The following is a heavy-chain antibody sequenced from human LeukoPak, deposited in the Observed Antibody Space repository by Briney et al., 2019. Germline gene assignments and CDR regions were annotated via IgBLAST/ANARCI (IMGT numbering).Heavy chain of an antibody. D-gene: IGHD3-10*01. CDR1: GYSISSGYY. J-gene: IGHJ4*02. V-gene: IGHV4-38-2*02. CDR2: IYHSGST. CDR3: AKDLTVRGVIITAFDY. Sequence: SETLSLTCTVSGYSISSGYYWGWIRQPPGKGLEWIGSIYHSGSTYYNPSLKSRVTISVDTSKNQFSLKLSSVTAADTAVYYCAKDLTVRGVIITAFDYWGQGTLVTVSS.